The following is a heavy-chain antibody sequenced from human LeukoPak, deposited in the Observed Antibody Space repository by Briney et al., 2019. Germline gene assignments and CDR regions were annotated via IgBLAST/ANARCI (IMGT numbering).Heavy chain of an antibody. CDR2: IYWNDDK. D-gene: IGHD3-22*01. Sequence: GPTLVNAIQTLTLTFTFSGFALSTSGVGVGWIRQPPGKALEWLALIYWNDDKSYSPPLKSSLTITKDTSKTQVVLTMINMDPVDTATYYCAHRLYYTSSGLDYWGQGTLVTVSS. CDR3: AHRLYYTSSGLDY. V-gene: IGHV2-5*01. J-gene: IGHJ4*02. CDR1: GFALSTSGVG.